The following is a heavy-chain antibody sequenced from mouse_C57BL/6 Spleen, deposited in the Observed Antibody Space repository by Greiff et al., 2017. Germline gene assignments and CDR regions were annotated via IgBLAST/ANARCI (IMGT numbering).Heavy chain of an antibody. Sequence: EVKVEESGEGLVKPGGSLKLSCAASGFTFSSYAMSWVRQTPEKRLEWVAYISSGGDYIYYADTVKGRFTISRDNARNTLYLQMSSLKSEDTAMYYCTRGGYGSSYYAMDYWGQGTSVTVSS. CDR3: TRGGYGSSYYAMDY. J-gene: IGHJ4*01. CDR2: ISSGGDYI. D-gene: IGHD1-1*01. CDR1: GFTFSSYA. V-gene: IGHV5-9-1*02.